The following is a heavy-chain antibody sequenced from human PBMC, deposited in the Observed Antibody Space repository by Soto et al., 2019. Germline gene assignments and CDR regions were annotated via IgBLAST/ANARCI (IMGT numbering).Heavy chain of an antibody. V-gene: IGHV1-18*01. CDR1: GYTFTSYA. CDR2: ISAYNGNT. D-gene: IGHD3-16*01. CDR3: ALLTEADYYYYGMDV. Sequence: ASVKVSCKASGYTFTSYAIGWVRQAPGQGLEWMGWISAYNGNTNYAQKLQGRVTMTEDTSTDTAYMELSSLRSEDTAVYYCALLTEADYYYYGMDVWGQGTTVTVSS. J-gene: IGHJ6*02.